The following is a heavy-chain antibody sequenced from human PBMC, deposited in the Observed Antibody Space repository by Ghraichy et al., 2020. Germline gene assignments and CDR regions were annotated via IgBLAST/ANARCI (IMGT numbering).Heavy chain of an antibody. CDR1: GGSISTNHDY. Sequence: SQTLSLTCTVSGGSISTNHDYWAWIRQPPGKGLEWVGSMHYSGITYSNPSLKIRVTISMDTSKNQFFLKLTSVTASDTAVYYCARRGRRHSFDPWGQGTLAIVAS. CDR3: ARRGRRHSFDP. D-gene: IGHD1-26*01. J-gene: IGHJ5*02. V-gene: IGHV4-39*01. CDR2: MHYSGIT.